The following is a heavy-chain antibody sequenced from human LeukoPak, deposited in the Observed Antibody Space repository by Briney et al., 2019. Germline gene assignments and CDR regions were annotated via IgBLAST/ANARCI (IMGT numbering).Heavy chain of an antibody. Sequence: ASVKVSCKASGYTFTSYYMHWVRQAPGQGLEWMGLINPTGGSTGYAQRFQGRVTMTRDMSTSTDYMELSSLRAEDTAVYYCARAYWSDYYDSSGYRAGFDPWGQGTLVTVSS. J-gene: IGHJ5*02. D-gene: IGHD3-22*01. CDR3: ARAYWSDYYDSSGYRAGFDP. CDR1: GYTFTSYY. CDR2: INPTGGST. V-gene: IGHV1-46*01.